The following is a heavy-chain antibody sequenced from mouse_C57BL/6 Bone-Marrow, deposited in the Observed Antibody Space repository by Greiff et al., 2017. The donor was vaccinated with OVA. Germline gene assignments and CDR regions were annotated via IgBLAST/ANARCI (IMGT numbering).Heavy chain of an antibody. D-gene: IGHD3-1*01. CDR2: IYPGSGNT. CDR3: ARRGLRYWYFDV. V-gene: IGHV1-76*01. CDR1: GYTFTDYY. Sequence: VQLQQSGAELVRPGASVKLSCKASGYTFTDYYINWVKQRPGQGLEWIARIYPGSGNTYYNEKFKGKATLTAEKSSSTAYMQLSSLTSEDSAVYFWARRGLRYWYFDVWGTGTTVTVSS. J-gene: IGHJ1*03.